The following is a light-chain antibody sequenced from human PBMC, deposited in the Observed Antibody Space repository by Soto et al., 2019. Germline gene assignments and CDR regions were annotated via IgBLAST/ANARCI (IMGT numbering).Light chain of an antibody. Sequence: DIVLTQSPATLSLSPGERATLYCGASQSLNSYLAWYQQKPGQAPRLLIYDASKRATGIPARFSGSGSGTDFTLTISNLEPEDFAVYYCQHRRNWPTFGQGTRLEI. V-gene: IGKV3-11*01. CDR1: QSLNSY. CDR3: QHRRNWPT. J-gene: IGKJ5*01. CDR2: DAS.